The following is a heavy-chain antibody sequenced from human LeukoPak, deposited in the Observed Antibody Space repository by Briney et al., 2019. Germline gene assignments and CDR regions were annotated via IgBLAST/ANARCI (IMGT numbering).Heavy chain of an antibody. Sequence: GGSLRLSCAASGFTVSSNYMSWVRQAPGKGLEWVGRIKSKTDGGTTDYAAPVKGRFTISRDDSKNTLYLQMNSLKTEDTAVYYCTTDWGGTSFDYWGQGTLVTVSS. CDR3: TTDWGGTSFDY. V-gene: IGHV3-15*01. CDR2: IKSKTDGGTT. CDR1: GFTVSSNY. D-gene: IGHD3-16*01. J-gene: IGHJ4*02.